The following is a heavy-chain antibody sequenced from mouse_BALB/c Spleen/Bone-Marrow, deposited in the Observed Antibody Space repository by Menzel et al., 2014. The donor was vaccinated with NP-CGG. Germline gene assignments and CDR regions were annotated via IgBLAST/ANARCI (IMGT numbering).Heavy chain of an antibody. V-gene: IGHV1S132*01. CDR2: IFPGTDTT. CDR1: GYTFTNYW. D-gene: IGHD2-4*01. Sequence: QVQLQQSGAEVVNPGASVKLSCRTSGYTFTNYWIQWVKQRPGQGLGWIGEIFPGTDTTYYNEKFKDKATLTIDTSSSPAYMRLSNLTSEDAAVYFCARNYDYDEGAWFTYWGQGTLVTVSA. J-gene: IGHJ3*01. CDR3: ARNYDYDEGAWFTY.